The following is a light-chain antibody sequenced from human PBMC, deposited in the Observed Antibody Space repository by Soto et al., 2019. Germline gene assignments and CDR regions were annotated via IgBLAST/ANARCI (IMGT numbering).Light chain of an antibody. V-gene: IGKV3-20*01. J-gene: IGKJ1*01. CDR3: QQYGSSPRT. Sequence: EIVLTQSPGTLSLSPGEGATLSCRASQSVSSGYLAWYQQKPGQAPRLLIYGASSRATGIPDRFSGSGSGTGFPLTISRLEPEDFAVYYCQQYGSSPRTFGQGTKVEIK. CDR1: QSVSSGY. CDR2: GAS.